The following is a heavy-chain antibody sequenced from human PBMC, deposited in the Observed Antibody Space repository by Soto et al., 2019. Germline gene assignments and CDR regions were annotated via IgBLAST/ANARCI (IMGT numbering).Heavy chain of an antibody. CDR2: IYYSGST. J-gene: IGHJ6*02. D-gene: IGHD6-13*01. CDR1: GGSLSSSSYY. CDR3: ARPGSIAAAGTDGHYGMDV. Sequence: PSETLSLTCTVSGGSLSSSSYYWGWIRQPPGKGLEWIGSIYYSGSTYYNPSLKSRVTISVDTSKNQFSLKLSSVTAADTAVYYCARPGSIAAAGTDGHYGMDVWGQGTTVTVSS. V-gene: IGHV4-39*01.